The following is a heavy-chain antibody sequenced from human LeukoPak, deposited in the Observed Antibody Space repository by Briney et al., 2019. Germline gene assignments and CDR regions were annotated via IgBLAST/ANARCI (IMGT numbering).Heavy chain of an antibody. CDR2: ISSSSSYI. V-gene: IGHV3-21*01. CDR1: GFTFSSYS. Sequence: GGSLRLSCAASGFTFSSYSMNWVRQAPGKGLEWVSSISSSSSYIYYADSVKGRFTISRDNAKNSLYLQMNSLRAEDTAVYYCARTGQEYPRYYFDYWGQGTLVTVSS. D-gene: IGHD2/OR15-2a*01. J-gene: IGHJ4*02. CDR3: ARTGQEYPRYYFDY.